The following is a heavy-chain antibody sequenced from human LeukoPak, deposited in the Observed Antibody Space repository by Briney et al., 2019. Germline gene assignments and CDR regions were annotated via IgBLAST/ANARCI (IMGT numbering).Heavy chain of an antibody. V-gene: IGHV5-51*01. CDR2: IYPGDSDT. D-gene: IGHD6-13*01. Sequence: GESLKISCKGSGYSFTSYWIGWVRQMPGKGLEWMGIIYPGDSDTRYSPSFQGQVTISADKSISTAYLQWSSLKASDTAMYYCASRVNSSSWYDDYYYGMDVWGQGTTVTVSS. CDR1: GYSFTSYW. CDR3: ASRVNSSSWYDDYYYGMDV. J-gene: IGHJ6*02.